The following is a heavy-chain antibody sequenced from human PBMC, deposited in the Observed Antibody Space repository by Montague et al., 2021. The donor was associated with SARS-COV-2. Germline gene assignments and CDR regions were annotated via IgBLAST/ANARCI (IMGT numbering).Heavy chain of an antibody. J-gene: IGHJ4*02. D-gene: IGHD2-15*01. V-gene: IGHV4-59*01. CDR3: AKYGKSVVVANAWGYYDY. CDR2: IHYTGGT. CDR1: GGSISGSY. Sequence: SETLSLTCTVSGGSISGSYWSWVWQPPGKGLEWIGYIHYTGGTSYNPSLKSRVTISVETSRNHFSLNLNSVTAADTAVYYCAKYGKSVVVANAWGYYDYWGQGMLVTVSS.